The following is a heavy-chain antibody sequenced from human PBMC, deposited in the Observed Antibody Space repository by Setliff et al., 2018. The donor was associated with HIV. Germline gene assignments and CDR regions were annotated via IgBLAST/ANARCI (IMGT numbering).Heavy chain of an antibody. J-gene: IGHJ6*03. V-gene: IGHV4-39*01. Sequence: PSETLSLTCTVSGDSISCSSYYWGWIRQPPGKGLEWIGSVYYSGSTYYNPSLKSRVTISVDTSKNQFALKLNSVTAADTGVYYCARHRDPPGTSWIFYYYYMDLWGGGTTVTVSS. D-gene: IGHD2-2*01. CDR2: VYYSGST. CDR1: GDSISCSSYY. CDR3: ARHRDPPGTSWIFYYYYMDL.